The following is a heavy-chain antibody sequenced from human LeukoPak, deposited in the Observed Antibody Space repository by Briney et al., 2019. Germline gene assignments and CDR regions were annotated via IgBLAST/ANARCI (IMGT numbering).Heavy chain of an antibody. Sequence: GGSLRLSCAASGFTFDDYTMHWVRQAPGKGLEWVSLISWDGGSTYYADSVKGQFTISRDNSKNSLYLQMNSLRTEDTALYYCAKDKNMMLDYWGQGTLVTVSS. CDR3: AKDKNMMLDY. V-gene: IGHV3-43*01. D-gene: IGHD3-16*01. CDR1: GFTFDDYT. CDR2: ISWDGGST. J-gene: IGHJ4*02.